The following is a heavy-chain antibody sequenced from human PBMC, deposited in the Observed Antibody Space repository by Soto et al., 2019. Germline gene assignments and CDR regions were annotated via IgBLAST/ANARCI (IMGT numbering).Heavy chain of an antibody. CDR3: VKGGGITKDY. CDR2: IKSKTDGETT. V-gene: IGHV3-15*07. D-gene: IGHD3-10*01. Sequence: EVQLVESGGGLVKPGGSLRLSCAASGFSFINSWMNWVRQAPGKGLEWVGRIKSKTDGETTDYAAPVKDRFTISREDSINTFYLQMKSRKTGETAVYYWVKGGGITKDYWGQGTLVNVSS. CDR1: GFSFINSW. J-gene: IGHJ4*02.